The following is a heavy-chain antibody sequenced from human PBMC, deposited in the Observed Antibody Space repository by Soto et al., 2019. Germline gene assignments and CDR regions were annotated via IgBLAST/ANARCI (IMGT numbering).Heavy chain of an antibody. CDR3: AREVASYGSTYFDS. CDR2: IYSSGRT. J-gene: IGHJ4*02. Sequence: WTWIRQPPGKGLEWIGYIYSSGRTKSNPSLRNRVTISVDPSANHFSLKLRSLTAADTAVYYCAREVASYGSTYFDSWGQGTLVTVSS. D-gene: IGHD4-17*01. V-gene: IGHV4-61*03.